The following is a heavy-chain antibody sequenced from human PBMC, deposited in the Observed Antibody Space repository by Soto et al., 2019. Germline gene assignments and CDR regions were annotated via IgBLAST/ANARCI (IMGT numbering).Heavy chain of an antibody. CDR3: AKLSSSWDEWAPIDY. D-gene: IGHD6-13*01. CDR1: GFTFSSYA. Sequence: EVQLLESGGGLVQPGGSLRLSCAASGFTFSSYAMSWVRQAPGKGLEWVSAISGSGGSTYYADSVKGRFTISRDNSKNTLYLQMNSLRAEDTAVYYGAKLSSSWDEWAPIDYWGQGTLVTVAS. CDR2: ISGSGGST. V-gene: IGHV3-23*01. J-gene: IGHJ4*02.